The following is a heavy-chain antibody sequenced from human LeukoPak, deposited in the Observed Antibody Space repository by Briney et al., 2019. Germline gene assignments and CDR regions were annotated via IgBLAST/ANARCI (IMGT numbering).Heavy chain of an antibody. D-gene: IGHD4-17*01. Sequence: ASVKVSCKASGYTFTSYGISWVRQAPGQGLEWMGWISAYNGNTNYEQNLQGRVTMTTDTSTSTAYMELRRLRSDDTAVYYCAREGQYGDYVHFQHWGQGTLVTVSS. CDR3: AREGQYGDYVHFQH. V-gene: IGHV1-18*04. J-gene: IGHJ1*01. CDR2: ISAYNGNT. CDR1: GYTFTSYG.